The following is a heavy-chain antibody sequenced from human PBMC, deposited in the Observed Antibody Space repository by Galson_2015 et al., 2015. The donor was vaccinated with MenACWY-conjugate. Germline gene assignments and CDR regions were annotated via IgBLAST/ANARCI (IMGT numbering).Heavy chain of an antibody. CDR2: ISSDGRKT. CDR1: GFTLTDTA. CDR3: AKDAGSFDP. J-gene: IGHJ5*02. V-gene: IGHV3-30*18. D-gene: IGHD6-25*01. Sequence: SLRLSCAVSGFTLTDTAMHWVRQAPGKGLEWVAVISSDGRKTFYSSSVKGRFTISRDTSKNALDLQLDGLRPDDAAVYFCAKDAGSFDPWGQGTLVTVSS.